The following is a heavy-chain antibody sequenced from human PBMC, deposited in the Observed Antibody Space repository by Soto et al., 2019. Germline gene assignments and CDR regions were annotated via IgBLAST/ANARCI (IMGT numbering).Heavy chain of an antibody. CDR3: AREVSHGYVLRGMDV. CDR1: KFTITSYW. CDR2: INSDGSSI. J-gene: IGHJ6*02. Sequence: EVQLVESGGGLVQPGGSVRLSCAASKFTITSYWMHWVRQAPGKGLVWVSRINSDGSSISYADAVKGRFTISRDNAKNTLYLQMNGLRVGDTAVYYCAREVSHGYVLRGMDVWGQGTTVTVFS. D-gene: IGHD5-18*01. V-gene: IGHV3-74*01.